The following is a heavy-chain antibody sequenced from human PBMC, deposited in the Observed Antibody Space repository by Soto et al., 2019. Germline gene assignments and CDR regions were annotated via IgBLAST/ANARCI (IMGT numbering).Heavy chain of an antibody. CDR1: GYTFTSYD. V-gene: IGHV1-8*02. CDR3: ARSHYYAKYWFDP. Sequence: ASVKVSCKASGYTFTSYDINWVRQATGQGLEWMGWMNPNSGNTGYAQKFQGRVTMTRNTSISTAYMELSSLRSEDTAVYYCARSHYYAKYWFDPWGQGTLVTVSS. D-gene: IGHD3-10*01. CDR2: MNPNSGNT. J-gene: IGHJ5*02.